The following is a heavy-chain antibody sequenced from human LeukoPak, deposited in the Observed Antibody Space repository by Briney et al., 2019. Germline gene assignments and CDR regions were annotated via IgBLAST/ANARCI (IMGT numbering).Heavy chain of an antibody. CDR2: IFYTGST. V-gene: IGHV4-39*01. D-gene: IGHD3-22*01. Sequence: SETLSLTCIVCADSISSSIYYWGWIRQPPGKGLEWIVNIFYTGSTHYNPSLRSPVSISVDTSSNQFSLRLTSVTAADTALYYCARHRYYYDGSGYYGPRWYFDLWGPGTPVAVSS. J-gene: IGHJ2*01. CDR3: ARHRYYYDGSGYYGPRWYFDL. CDR1: ADSISSSIYY.